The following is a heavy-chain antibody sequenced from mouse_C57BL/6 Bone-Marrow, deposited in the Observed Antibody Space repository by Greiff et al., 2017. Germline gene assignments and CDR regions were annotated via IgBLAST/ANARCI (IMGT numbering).Heavy chain of an antibody. D-gene: IGHD1-1*01. CDR1: GYTFTSYW. CDR2: IHPSDSDT. J-gene: IGHJ1*03. CDR3: AIKYYCSSSRV. Sequence: QVQLQQPGAELVKPGASVKVSCKASGYTFTSYWMHWVKQRPGQGLEWIGRIHPSDSDTNYNQKFKGKATLTVDKSSSTAYMQLSSLTSEDSAVSYCAIKYYCSSSRVWGTGTTVTVSS. V-gene: IGHV1-74*01.